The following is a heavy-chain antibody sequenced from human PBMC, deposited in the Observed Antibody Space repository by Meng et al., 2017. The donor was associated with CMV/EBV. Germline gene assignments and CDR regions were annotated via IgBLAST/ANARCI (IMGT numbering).Heavy chain of an antibody. CDR1: GDSVSRFRAA. CDR3: VRDRGDGHNYVDY. J-gene: IGHJ4*02. D-gene: IGHD5-24*01. V-gene: IGHV6-1*01. Sequence: QVQLQQSGPGLVRPSXILPLTCVISGDSVSRFRAAWSWIRQSPSRGLEWLGRTYYRSKWYYAYPMSVRSRVTINSDTSKNQLSLQVNSVTPEDTAVYYCVRDRGDGHNYVDYRGPGTLVTVSS. CDR2: TYYRSKWYY.